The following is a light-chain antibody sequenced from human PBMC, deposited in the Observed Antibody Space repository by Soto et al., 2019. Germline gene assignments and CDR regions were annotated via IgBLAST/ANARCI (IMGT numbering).Light chain of an antibody. CDR2: GTS. V-gene: IGKV3-20*01. Sequence: EIVLTQSPATLSLSPGERATLSCRASQSVNSGYLAWFQQKGGRAPRLLIYGTSGRATGIPDRFSGNGSRTDFTLTISRLEPEDFAVYYCHQYGPSPPHTFGQGTKLEIK. J-gene: IGKJ2*01. CDR1: QSVNSGY. CDR3: HQYGPSPPHT.